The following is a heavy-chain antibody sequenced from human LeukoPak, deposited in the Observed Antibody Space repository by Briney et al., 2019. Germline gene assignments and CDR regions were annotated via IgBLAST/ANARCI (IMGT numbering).Heavy chain of an antibody. CDR1: GFTFSSYS. D-gene: IGHD3-22*01. CDR3: ARVIGARWVGPYYYDSSGYSDY. J-gene: IGHJ4*02. Sequence: GGSLRLSCAASGFTFSSYSMNWVRKAPGKGLVWVSSISSSSSYIYYADSVKGRFTISRDNAKNSLYLQMNSLRAEDTAVYYCARVIGARWVGPYYYDSSGYSDYSGQGTLVTVPS. V-gene: IGHV3-21*01. CDR2: ISSSSSYI.